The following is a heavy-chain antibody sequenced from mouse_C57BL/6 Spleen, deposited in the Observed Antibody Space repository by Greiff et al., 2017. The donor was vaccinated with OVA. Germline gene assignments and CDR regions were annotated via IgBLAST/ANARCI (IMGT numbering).Heavy chain of an antibody. CDR1: GYTFTSYW. CDR3: AREEKYYGSSAWFAY. CDR2: IHPNSGST. V-gene: IGHV1-64*01. D-gene: IGHD1-1*01. Sequence: VQLQQPGAELVKPGASVKLSCKASGYTFTSYWMHWVKQRPGQGLEWIGMIHPNSGSTNYNEKFKSKATLTVDKSSSTAYMQLSSLTSEDSAVYYSAREEKYYGSSAWFAYWGQGTLVTVSA. J-gene: IGHJ3*01.